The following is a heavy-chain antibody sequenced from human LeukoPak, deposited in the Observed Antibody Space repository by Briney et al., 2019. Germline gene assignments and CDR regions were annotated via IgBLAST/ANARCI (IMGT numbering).Heavy chain of an antibody. Sequence: GGSLRLSCAASGFTFSSYEMNWVRQAPGKGLEWVSYISSSGSTIYYADSVKGRFTISRDNAKNSLYLQMNSLRAEDTAVYYCARAFMVRGVIGYLTLNDYWGQGTLVTVSS. J-gene: IGHJ4*02. CDR3: ARAFMVRGVIGYLTLNDY. D-gene: IGHD3-10*01. CDR1: GFTFSSYE. CDR2: ISSSGSTI. V-gene: IGHV3-48*03.